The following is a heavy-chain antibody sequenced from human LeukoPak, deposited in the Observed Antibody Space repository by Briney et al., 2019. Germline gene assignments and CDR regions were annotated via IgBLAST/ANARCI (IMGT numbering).Heavy chain of an antibody. CDR3: AKHRFESGGYHSTD. Sequence: GGSLRLSCAASGFTFSSYAMSWVRQAPGKGLAWVSTISGGSGSTYCADSVKGRFTNSRDNSKNTLYLQMNSLRDEDTAVYYCAKHRFESGGYHSTDWGQGTLVTVSS. J-gene: IGHJ4*02. CDR2: ISGGSGST. D-gene: IGHD3-22*01. CDR1: GFTFSSYA. V-gene: IGHV3-23*01.